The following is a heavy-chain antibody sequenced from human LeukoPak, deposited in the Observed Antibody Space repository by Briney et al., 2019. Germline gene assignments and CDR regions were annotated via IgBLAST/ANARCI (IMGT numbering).Heavy chain of an antibody. Sequence: PSETLSLTCTVSGGSISSGGYYWSWIRQHPGKGLEWIGYIYYSGSTYYNPSLKSRVTISVDTSKNQFSLKLSSVTAADAAVYYCARDSPAAYYYYGMDVWGQGTTVTVSS. CDR3: ARDSPAAYYYYGMDV. J-gene: IGHJ6*02. V-gene: IGHV4-31*03. CDR2: IYYSGST. CDR1: GGSISSGGYY. D-gene: IGHD2-15*01.